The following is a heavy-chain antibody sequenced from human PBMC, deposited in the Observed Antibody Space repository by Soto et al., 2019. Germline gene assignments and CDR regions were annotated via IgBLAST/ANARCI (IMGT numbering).Heavy chain of an antibody. D-gene: IGHD3-3*01. Sequence: VQLLESGGDLVQPGGSLRLSCVTSRFTFNTFAMSWVRQAPGGGLEWVSAINAGGGNTHYADSVKGRFTISRDNSKNTLYLQMDSLRAEDTAVYYCAKHTYSDFWPGHYYYLDFWGQGTLVTVSS. CDR1: RFTFNTFA. CDR3: AKHTYSDFWPGHYYYLDF. V-gene: IGHV3-23*01. J-gene: IGHJ4*02. CDR2: INAGGGNT.